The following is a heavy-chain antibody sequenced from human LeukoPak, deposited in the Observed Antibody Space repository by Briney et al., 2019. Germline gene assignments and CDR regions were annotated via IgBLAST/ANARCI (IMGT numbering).Heavy chain of an antibody. D-gene: IGHD4-17*01. V-gene: IGHV4-34*01. CDR2: ISHSGST. CDR3: ARGGDYGVHFDY. CDR1: GGSFSGYY. Sequence: SETLSLTCAVYGGSFSGYYWSWIRQPPGKGLEWIGEISHSGSTNYNPSLKSRVTISVDTSKNQFSLKLSSVTAADTAVYYCARGGDYGVHFDYWGQGTLVTVSS. J-gene: IGHJ4*02.